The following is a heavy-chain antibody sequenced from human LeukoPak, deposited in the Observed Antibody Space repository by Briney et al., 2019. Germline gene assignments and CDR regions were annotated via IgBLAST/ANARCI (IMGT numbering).Heavy chain of an antibody. CDR2: IRYDGSNK. D-gene: IGHD3-22*01. CDR1: GFTFNNYS. J-gene: IGHJ4*02. Sequence: GGSLRLSCAASGFTFNNYSMNWVRQAPGKGLEWVAFIRYDGSNKYYADSVKGRFTISRDNSKNTLYLQMNSLRAEDTAVYYCAKVPPLDSSGYYLGYWGQGTLVTVSS. V-gene: IGHV3-30*02. CDR3: AKVPPLDSSGYYLGY.